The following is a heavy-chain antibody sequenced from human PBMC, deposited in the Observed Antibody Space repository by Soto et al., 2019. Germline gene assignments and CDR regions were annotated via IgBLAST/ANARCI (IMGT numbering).Heavy chain of an antibody. D-gene: IGHD4-17*01. CDR2: ISGSGGST. J-gene: IGHJ4*02. Sequence: EVQLLESGGGLVQPGGSLRLSCAASGFTFSSYAMSWVRQAPGKGLEWVSAISGSGGSTYYADSVKGRFAISRDNSKNTLYLQMNSLRAEDTAVYYCAKDRKVTTNYFDYWGQGTLVTVSS. CDR1: GFTFSSYA. V-gene: IGHV3-23*01. CDR3: AKDRKVTTNYFDY.